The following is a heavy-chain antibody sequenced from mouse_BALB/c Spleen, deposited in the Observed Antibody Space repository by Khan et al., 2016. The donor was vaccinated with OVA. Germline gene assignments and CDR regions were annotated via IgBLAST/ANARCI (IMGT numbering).Heavy chain of an antibody. CDR2: IWSGGST. V-gene: IGHV2-2*02. CDR1: GFSLTTYG. J-gene: IGHJ3*01. D-gene: IGHD2-4*01. Sequence: QVQLQQSGPGLVQPSQSLSITCTVSGFSLTTYGVRWVRQSPGKGLEWLGVIWSGGSTDYNAAFISRLSISTDNSKRQVFFKMNSLQANGTAIYYCARNYDYDEGIAYWSKGTLVTVSA. CDR3: ARNYDYDEGIAY.